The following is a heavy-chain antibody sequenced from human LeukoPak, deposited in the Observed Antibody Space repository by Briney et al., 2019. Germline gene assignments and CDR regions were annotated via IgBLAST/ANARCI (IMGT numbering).Heavy chain of an antibody. CDR1: GGSISSSSYY. Sequence: NPSETLSLTCTVSGGSISSSSYYWDWIRQPPGKGLEWIGSISYSGSTYYNPSLKSRVTISVDTSKNHFSLKLSSVTAADTAVYYCARGQFLYSTGWPSTIRFDYWGQGALVTVSS. J-gene: IGHJ4*02. D-gene: IGHD6-19*01. CDR3: ARGQFLYSTGWPSTIRFDY. CDR2: ISYSGST. V-gene: IGHV4-39*07.